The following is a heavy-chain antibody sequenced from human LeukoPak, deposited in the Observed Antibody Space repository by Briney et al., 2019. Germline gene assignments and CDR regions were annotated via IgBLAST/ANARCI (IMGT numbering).Heavy chain of an antibody. CDR3: ARLAGGYYYYGVDV. Sequence: SETLSLTCSVSGGSISSYYWSWVRQPPGKGLEWIGYIYYSGSTNYNPSLKSRVTISVDTSKNQFSLKLSSVTAADTAVYYCARLAGGYYYYGVDVWGQGTTVTASS. CDR1: GGSISSYY. CDR2: IYYSGST. D-gene: IGHD3-10*01. V-gene: IGHV4-59*08. J-gene: IGHJ6*02.